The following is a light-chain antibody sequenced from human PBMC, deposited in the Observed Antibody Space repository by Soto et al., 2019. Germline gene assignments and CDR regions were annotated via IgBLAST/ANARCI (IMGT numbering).Light chain of an antibody. Sequence: EIVLTQSPATLSLSPGERATLSCRASQSVSSSLAWYQHKPGQAPRLLIYATSHRATDIPTRFSGSGSETVFPLTISSLEPEDFAVYYCQQRSDWPPSHTFGGGTKVEIK. V-gene: IGKV3-11*01. CDR3: QQRSDWPPSHT. CDR1: QSVSSS. J-gene: IGKJ4*01. CDR2: ATS.